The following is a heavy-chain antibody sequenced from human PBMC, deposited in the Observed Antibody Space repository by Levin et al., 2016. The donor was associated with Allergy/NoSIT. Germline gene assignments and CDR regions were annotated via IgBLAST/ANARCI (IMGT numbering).Heavy chain of an antibody. CDR3: ARVDGAEVEWYYFDY. V-gene: IGHV1-18*01. Sequence: WVRQAPGQGLEWMGWISAYNGNTNYAQKLQGRVTMTTDTSTSTAYMELRSLRSDDTAVYYCARVDGAEVEWYYFDYWGQGTLVTVSS. J-gene: IGHJ4*02. D-gene: IGHD3-3*01. CDR2: ISAYNGNT.